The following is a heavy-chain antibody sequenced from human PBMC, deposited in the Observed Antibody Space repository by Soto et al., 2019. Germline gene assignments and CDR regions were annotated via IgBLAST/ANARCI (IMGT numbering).Heavy chain of an antibody. D-gene: IGHD6-6*01. V-gene: IGHV3-23*01. CDR2: ISGSGGST. CDR3: AEEGYSSSSPSYYYYGMDV. CDR1: GFTFSSYA. J-gene: IGHJ6*02. Sequence: GGSLRLSCAASGFTFSSYAMSWVRQAPGKGLEWVSAISGSGGSTYYADSVKGRFTISRDNSKNTLYLQMNSLRAEDTAVYYCAEEGYSSSSPSYYYYGMDVWGQGTTVTVSS.